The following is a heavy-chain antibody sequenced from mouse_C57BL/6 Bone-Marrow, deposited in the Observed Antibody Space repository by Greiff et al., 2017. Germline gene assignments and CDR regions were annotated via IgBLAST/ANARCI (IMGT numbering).Heavy chain of an antibody. D-gene: IGHD1-1*01. J-gene: IGHJ3*01. CDR3: ARGHYGSSPFAY. CDR1: GYTFTSYG. CDR2: IYPRSGNT. Sequence: VMLVESGAELARPGASVKLSCKASGYTFTSYGISWVKQRTGQGLEWIGEIYPRSGNTYYNEKFKGKATLTADKSSSTAYMELRSLTSEDSAVYFWARGHYGSSPFAYWGQGPLVSVS. V-gene: IGHV1-81*01.